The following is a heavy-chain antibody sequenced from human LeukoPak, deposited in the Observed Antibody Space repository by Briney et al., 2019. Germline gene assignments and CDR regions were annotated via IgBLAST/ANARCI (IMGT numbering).Heavy chain of an antibody. CDR1: GFTFNNAW. CDR2: IKSKTDGGTT. V-gene: IGHV3-15*01. J-gene: IGHJ4*02. Sequence: GGSLRLSCAASGFTFNNAWMSWVRQAPGKGLEWVGRIKSKTDGGTTDYAAPVKGRFTISRDDSKNTLFLQTNSLKTEDTAVYYCTTDGGMYNWNDVVYWGQGTLVTVSS. D-gene: IGHD1-1*01. CDR3: TTDGGMYNWNDVVY.